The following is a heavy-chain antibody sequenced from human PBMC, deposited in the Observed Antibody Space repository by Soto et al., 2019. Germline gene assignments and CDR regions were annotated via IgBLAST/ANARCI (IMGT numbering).Heavy chain of an antibody. J-gene: IGHJ4*02. Sequence: PSETLSLTCAVSGDSISSYSWNWIRQTAGRGLEWIGRVSPSGHTQYRSSFETRVTISVDMSTNQFSLELRYVTAADTAVYYCARESGENWSYEAYWGQGTQVTSPQ. CDR1: GDSISSYS. CDR3: ARESGENWSYEAY. CDR2: VSPSGHT. V-gene: IGHV4-4*07. D-gene: IGHD1-7*01.